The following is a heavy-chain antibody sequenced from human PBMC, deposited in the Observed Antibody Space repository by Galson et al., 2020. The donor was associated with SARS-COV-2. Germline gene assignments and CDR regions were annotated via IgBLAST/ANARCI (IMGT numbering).Heavy chain of an antibody. J-gene: IGHJ6*03. D-gene: IGHD4-17*01. Sequence: GGSLRLSCAASGFTFSSYAMHWVRQAPGKGLEWVAVISYDGSNKYYADSVKGRFTISRDNSKNTLYLQMNSLRAEDTAVYYCARGYGGNYDYMDVWGKGATVTVSS. V-gene: IGHV3-30*01. CDR1: GFTFSSYA. CDR2: ISYDGSNK. CDR3: ARGYGGNYDYMDV.